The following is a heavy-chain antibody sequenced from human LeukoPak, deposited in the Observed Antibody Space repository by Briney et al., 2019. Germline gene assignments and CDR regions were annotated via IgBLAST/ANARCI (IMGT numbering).Heavy chain of an antibody. D-gene: IGHD1-14*01. Sequence: GGSLRLSCAASGLTFSNAWMSWVRQAPGKGLEWVGRIKRKSDGGTTDYAAPVKGRFTISRDDSKNTLYLQMNSLKSEDTAVYYCTTELDVRPNHYWGQGTLVTVSS. V-gene: IGHV3-15*01. CDR2: IKRKSDGGTT. CDR3: TTELDVRPNHY. CDR1: GLTFSNAW. J-gene: IGHJ4*02.